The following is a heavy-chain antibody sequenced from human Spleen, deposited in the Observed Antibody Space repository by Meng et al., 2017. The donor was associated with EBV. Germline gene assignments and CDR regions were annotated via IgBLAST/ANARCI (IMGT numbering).Heavy chain of an antibody. J-gene: IGHJ4*02. CDR2: INPNSGVT. Sequence: VELVQSGAEVKNPGASVKVSCKASGYTFTVYYIHWVRQAPGQGLEWMGRINPNSGVTDYAQKFQGRVTMTRDTSISTAYLDLSRLRSDDTAVYYCATLDYGNYEFDYWGQGTLVTVSS. CDR3: ATLDYGNYEFDY. CDR1: GYTFTVYY. D-gene: IGHD4-11*01. V-gene: IGHV1-2*06.